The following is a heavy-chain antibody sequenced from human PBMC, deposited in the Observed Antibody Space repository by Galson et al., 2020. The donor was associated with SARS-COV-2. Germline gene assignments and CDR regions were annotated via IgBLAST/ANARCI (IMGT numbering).Heavy chain of an antibody. CDR3: ARSPGKTVARTMDV. D-gene: IGHD6-19*01. V-gene: IGHV6-1*01. CDR2: TYYRSKCYN. J-gene: IGHJ6*02. Sequence: SQTLSLTCAISGDTVSSNSAAWNWIRQSPSRGLEWLGRTYYRSKCYNDYAESVKSRITFNPDTSKNQFSLHLNSVTPEDTAVYYCARSPGKTVARTMDVWGQGTTVTVSS. CDR1: GDTVSSNSAA.